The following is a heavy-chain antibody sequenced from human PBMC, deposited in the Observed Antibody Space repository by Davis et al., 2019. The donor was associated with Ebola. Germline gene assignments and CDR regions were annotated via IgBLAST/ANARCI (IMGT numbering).Heavy chain of an antibody. V-gene: IGHV3-23*01. CDR2: IGGSGAST. CDR1: GFTFSSYA. D-gene: IGHD3-22*01. Sequence: GESLKISCAASGFTFSSYAMSWVRQAPGKGLEWVSAIGGSGASTYYADSVTGRFTISRDNSKNTLYLQMNSLRAEDTAVYYCARETYYYDSSGYYCDYWGQGTLVTVSS. CDR3: ARETYYYDSSGYYCDY. J-gene: IGHJ4*02.